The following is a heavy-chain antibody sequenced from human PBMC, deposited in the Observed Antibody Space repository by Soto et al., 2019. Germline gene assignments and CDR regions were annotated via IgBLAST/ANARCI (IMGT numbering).Heavy chain of an antibody. CDR1: GFSLRTSGVG. J-gene: IGHJ4*02. CDR2: IYWNDDK. Sequence: SGPTLVDPTQTLTLTCTFSGFSLRTSGVGVGWIRQPPGKAPEWLALIYWNDDKRYSPSLKSRLTITKDTSKNQVVLTMTDMDPVDTGTYYCAQRLGSRGSFDYWGQGSLVTVSS. D-gene: IGHD6-25*01. CDR3: AQRLGSRGSFDY. V-gene: IGHV2-5*01.